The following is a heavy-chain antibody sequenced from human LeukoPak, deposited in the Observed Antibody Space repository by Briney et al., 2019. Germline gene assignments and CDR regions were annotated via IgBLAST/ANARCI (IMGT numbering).Heavy chain of an antibody. D-gene: IGHD3-22*01. Sequence: GGSLRLSYAASGFTFSNYWMTWVRRAPGKGLEWVANIRRDGSETHYVDSVMGRFTISRDNAKNSLYLQMNSLRAEDTAVYYCARDDTHYGSSGSFYDAFDIWGQGTMVTVSS. CDR2: IRRDGSET. J-gene: IGHJ3*02. CDR3: ARDDTHYGSSGSFYDAFDI. CDR1: GFTFSNYW. V-gene: IGHV3-7*01.